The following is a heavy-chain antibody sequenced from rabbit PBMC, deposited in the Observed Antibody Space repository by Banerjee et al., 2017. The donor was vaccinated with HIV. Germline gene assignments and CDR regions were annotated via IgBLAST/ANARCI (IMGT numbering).Heavy chain of an antibody. V-gene: IGHV1S40*01. D-gene: IGHD7-1*01. J-gene: IGHJ4*01. Sequence: QSLEESGGDLVKPGASLTLTCTASGFSFSSNAMCWVRQAPGKGLEWIGCIYAGSSGSTYYASWAKGRFTISKTSSTTVTLQMTSLTAADTATYFCARYAGYAGYAWNLWGPGTLVTVS. CDR3: ARYAGYAGYAWNL. CDR2: IYAGSSGST. CDR1: GFSFSSNA.